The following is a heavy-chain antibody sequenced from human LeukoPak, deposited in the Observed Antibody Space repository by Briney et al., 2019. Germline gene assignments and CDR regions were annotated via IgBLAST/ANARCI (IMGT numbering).Heavy chain of an antibody. J-gene: IGHJ5*02. Sequence: TGGSLRLSCAASGVTFSSDSMNWVRQAPGEGLEWVSSISSSSSYIYYADSVKGRFTISRDNAKKSRYLQMNSLRAEDTAVYYCARDQNYDFWSGYSGWFDPWGQGTLVTVSS. V-gene: IGHV3-21*01. D-gene: IGHD3-3*01. CDR1: GVTFSSDS. CDR3: ARDQNYDFWSGYSGWFDP. CDR2: ISSSSSYI.